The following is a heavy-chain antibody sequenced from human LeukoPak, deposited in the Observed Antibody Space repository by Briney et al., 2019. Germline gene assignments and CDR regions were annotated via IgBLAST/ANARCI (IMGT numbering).Heavy chain of an antibody. D-gene: IGHD1-1*01. CDR1: GYTFTSYG. V-gene: IGHV1-18*01. Sequence: ASVRVSCKASGYTFTSYGISWVRQAPGQGLEWMGWISSSNSNTNYGQRLQGRVTMSTDPSTGTAYMELRSLRSDDTAVYYCADWSDGRFAPWGQGTLVTVS. J-gene: IGHJ5*02. CDR3: ADWSDGRFAP. CDR2: ISSSNSNT.